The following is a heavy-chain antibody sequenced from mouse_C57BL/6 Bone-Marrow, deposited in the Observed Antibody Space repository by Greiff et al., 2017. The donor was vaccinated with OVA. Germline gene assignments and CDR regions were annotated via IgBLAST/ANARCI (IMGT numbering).Heavy chain of an antibody. CDR1: GYTFTSYW. J-gene: IGHJ2*01. Sequence: QVQLQQPGAELVKPGASVKLSCKASGYTFTSYWMQWVKQRPGQGLEWIGEIDPSDSYTNYNQKFKGKATLTVDKSSSTAYMELRSLTSEDTAVYYCARSYDYDGTVDYWGQGTTLTVSS. V-gene: IGHV1-50*01. D-gene: IGHD2-4*01. CDR2: IDPSDSYT. CDR3: ARSYDYDGTVDY.